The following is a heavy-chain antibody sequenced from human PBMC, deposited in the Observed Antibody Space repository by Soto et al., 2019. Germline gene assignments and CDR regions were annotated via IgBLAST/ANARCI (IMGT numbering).Heavy chain of an antibody. CDR3: ARLFVTWLDT. J-gene: IGHJ5*02. Sequence: QEQLVQSGAEVKKPGASVNISCKASGYSFANYYIHWVRQVPGQGLEWMGMIDPSGVTTKSAQNFQGRISLTKDTSSSKVYMELSSLRTDDTAVYYCARLFVTWLDTWCQGTLVTVSS. CDR1: GYSFANYY. D-gene: IGHD4-4*01. V-gene: IGHV1-46*01. CDR2: IDPSGVTT.